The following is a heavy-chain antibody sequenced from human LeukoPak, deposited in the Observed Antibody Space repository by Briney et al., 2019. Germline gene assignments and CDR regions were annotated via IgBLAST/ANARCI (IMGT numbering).Heavy chain of an antibody. CDR2: IYPGDSDT. Sequence: GESLKISCKGSGYSFSIYWIGWVRQMPGKGLEWMGIIYPGDSDTRYSPSFQGQVTISADKSISTAYLQWTSLKASDTAMYYCAXTYCSGGSXYLGYWYFDLWGRGTLVTVSS. V-gene: IGHV5-51*01. CDR3: AXTYCSGGSXYLGYWYFDL. J-gene: IGHJ2*01. CDR1: GYSFSIYW. D-gene: IGHD2-15*01.